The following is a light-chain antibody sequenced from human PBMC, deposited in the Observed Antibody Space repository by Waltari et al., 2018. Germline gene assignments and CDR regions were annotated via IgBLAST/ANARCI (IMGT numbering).Light chain of an antibody. Sequence: SYELTQPPSVSVSPGPTASITCSGNKLGEKYACWYQQKPGQSPILVIYQDNKRPSGIPERFSGSNSGSTATLTISGTQTMDEADYYCQAWDSNAAVFGGGTKLTVL. CDR3: QAWDSNAAV. V-gene: IGLV3-1*01. CDR1: KLGEKY. J-gene: IGLJ2*01. CDR2: QDN.